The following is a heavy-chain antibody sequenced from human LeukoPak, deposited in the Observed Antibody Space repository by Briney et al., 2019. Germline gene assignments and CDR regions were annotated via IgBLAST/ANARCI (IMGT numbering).Heavy chain of an antibody. CDR2: IYYSGST. V-gene: IGHV4-59*01. CDR3: ARVDDSSVIDY. Sequence: TSETLSLTCTVSGGSISSYYWSWIRQPPGKGLEWIGHIYYSGSTNYNPSLKSRITISVDTSKNQFSLKLSSVTAADTAVYYCARVDDSSVIDYWGQGTLVTVSS. D-gene: IGHD3-22*01. J-gene: IGHJ4*02. CDR1: GGSISSYY.